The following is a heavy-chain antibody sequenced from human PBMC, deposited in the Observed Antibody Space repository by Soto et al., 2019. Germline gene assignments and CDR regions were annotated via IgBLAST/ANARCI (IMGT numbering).Heavy chain of an antibody. CDR3: ARLIDGYNYDY. Sequence: XESLRVSWKGSGYSCTSYGSGWVLQMPGKGLEWMGIIYPGDSDTRYSPSFQGQVTISADKSISTAYLQWSSLKAPETAMYYCARLIDGYNYDYWGHGTLVTVPQ. V-gene: IGHV5-51*01. CDR1: GYSCTSYG. D-gene: IGHD5-12*01. CDR2: IYPGDSDT. J-gene: IGHJ4*01.